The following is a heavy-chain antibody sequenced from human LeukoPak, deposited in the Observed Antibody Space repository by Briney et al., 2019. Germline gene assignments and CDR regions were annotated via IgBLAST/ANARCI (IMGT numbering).Heavy chain of an antibody. CDR3: ARSTVYCSGANCHNAFDI. D-gene: IGHD2-2*02. CDR1: GYPFIRYD. V-gene: IGHV1-8*01. J-gene: IGHJ3*02. Sequence: ASVKVSCKASGYPFIRYDLNWVRQATGQGLEWMGWVNPNSGNTGYAQKSQGRVTMTRSTSISTAYMELSSLRSDDTAVYYCARSTVYCSGANCHNAFDIWGQGTMVTVSS. CDR2: VNPNSGNT.